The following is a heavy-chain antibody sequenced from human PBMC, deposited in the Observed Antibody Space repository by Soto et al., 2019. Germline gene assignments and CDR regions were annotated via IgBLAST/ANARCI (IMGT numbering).Heavy chain of an antibody. D-gene: IGHD6-19*01. Sequence: SETLSLTCTVSGGSISSGGYYWSWIRQHPGKGLEWIGYIYYSGSTYYNPSLKSRVTISVDTSKNQFSLKLSSVTAADTAVYYCARDRGPSSGWPGGAYYYYYYMDVWGKGTTVTVSS. CDR2: IYYSGST. J-gene: IGHJ6*03. V-gene: IGHV4-31*03. CDR1: GGSISSGGYY. CDR3: ARDRGPSSGWPGGAYYYYYYMDV.